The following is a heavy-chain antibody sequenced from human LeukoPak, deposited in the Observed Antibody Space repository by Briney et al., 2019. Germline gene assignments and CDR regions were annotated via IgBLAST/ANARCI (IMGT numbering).Heavy chain of an antibody. D-gene: IGHD3-10*01. V-gene: IGHV4-4*09. CDR2: IYTSVTT. CDR1: GGSISTYS. CDR3: ARRVQEARSIGSANWLDP. J-gene: IGHJ5*02. Sequence: NPSETLSLTCTVSGGSISTYSWNWIRQPPGKGLEWIGRIYTSVTTNYNPSLGSRVTISVDTSINQLSLKLSSVTAADTAVYYCARRVQEARSIGSANWLDPWGQGILVTVSS.